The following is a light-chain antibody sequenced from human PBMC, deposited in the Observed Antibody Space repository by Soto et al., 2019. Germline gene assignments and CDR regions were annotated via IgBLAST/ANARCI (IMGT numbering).Light chain of an antibody. J-gene: IGKJ1*01. Sequence: DIQLTQSPSFVSASVGDRATFTCRASQGISRIFSWYQYTPGKAPKLLIYAASTLESGVPSRFSGSGSGTEFTLTISSLQPEDFATYYCQQLGGYPWTFGQGTKVEIK. CDR2: AAS. CDR3: QQLGGYPWT. V-gene: IGKV1-9*01. CDR1: QGISRI.